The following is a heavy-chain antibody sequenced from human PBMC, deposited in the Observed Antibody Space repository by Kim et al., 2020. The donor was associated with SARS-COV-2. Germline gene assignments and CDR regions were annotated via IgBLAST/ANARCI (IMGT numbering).Heavy chain of an antibody. CDR2: IKQDGSEK. CDR1: GFTFSSYW. CDR3: ARDRRVVVVPAAPLDY. V-gene: IGHV3-7*03. J-gene: IGHJ4*02. D-gene: IGHD2-2*01. Sequence: GGSLRLSCAASGFTFSSYWMSWVRQAPGKGLEWVANIKQDGSEKYYVDSVKGRFTISRDNAKNSLYLQMNSLRAEDTAVYYCARDRRVVVVPAAPLDYWGQGTLVTVSS.